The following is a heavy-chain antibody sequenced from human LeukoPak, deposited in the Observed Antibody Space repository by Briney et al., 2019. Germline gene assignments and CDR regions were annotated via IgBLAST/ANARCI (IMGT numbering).Heavy chain of an antibody. Sequence: SETLSLTCAVSGGSISSDYWWSWVRQPPGKGLEWIGEIYHSGSTNYNPSLKSRVTISVDTSKNQFSLKLSSVTAADTAVYYCARHSLWFGESPWGQGTLVTVSS. D-gene: IGHD3-10*01. V-gene: IGHV4-4*02. CDR1: GGSISSDYW. CDR3: ARHSLWFGESP. J-gene: IGHJ5*02. CDR2: IYHSGST.